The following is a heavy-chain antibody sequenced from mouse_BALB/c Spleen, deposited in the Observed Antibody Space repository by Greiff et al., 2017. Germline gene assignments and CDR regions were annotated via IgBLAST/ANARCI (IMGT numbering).Heavy chain of an antibody. CDR2: INPDSSTI. J-gene: IGHJ2*01. CDR1: GFAFSRYW. D-gene: IGHD2-1*01. Sequence: EVKLMESGGGLVQPGGSLKLSCAASGFAFSRYWMSWVRQAPGKGLEWIGEINPDSSTINYTQFLKDKFILTRDTAENTLYLQMSIVRSEDTALYYCASGRYGNPHDYWGQGTTLTVSS. CDR3: ASGRYGNPHDY. V-gene: IGHV4-1*02.